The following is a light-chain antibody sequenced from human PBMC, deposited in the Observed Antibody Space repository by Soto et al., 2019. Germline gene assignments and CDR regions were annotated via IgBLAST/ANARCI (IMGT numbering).Light chain of an antibody. J-gene: IGKJ4*01. Sequence: EIVLTQSPGTLSLSPGERATLSCRASQSVSSNYLAWYQQKPGQAPRLLIYGPSSRATGIPDRFSGSGSGTDFTLTISRLEPEDFVVYYCQQYGSSPLTFGGGTKVE. CDR1: QSVSSNY. CDR2: GPS. V-gene: IGKV3-20*01. CDR3: QQYGSSPLT.